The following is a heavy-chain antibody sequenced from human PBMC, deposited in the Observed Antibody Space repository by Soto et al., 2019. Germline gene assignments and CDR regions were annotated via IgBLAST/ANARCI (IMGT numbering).Heavy chain of an antibody. D-gene: IGHD6-13*01. CDR2: ISPNSGGT. J-gene: IGHJ3*02. CDR3: ARQRKGAAAGPVDAFDI. CDR1: GYTFTVYY. V-gene: IGHV1-2*02. Sequence: ASVKVSCKASGYTFTVYYMHWVRQAPGQGLEWMGWISPNSGGTFAAQKFQGRVTMTRDTSVNMAYMELTSLKSDDTAVYYCARQRKGAAAGPVDAFDIWGQGTMVIVSS.